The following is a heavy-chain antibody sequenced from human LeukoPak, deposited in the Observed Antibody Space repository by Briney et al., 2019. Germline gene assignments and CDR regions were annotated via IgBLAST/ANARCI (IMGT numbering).Heavy chain of an antibody. D-gene: IGHD5-12*01. CDR2: INHSGST. CDR1: GGSFSGYY. Sequence: PSETLSLTCAVYGGSFSGYYWSWIRQPPGKGLEWIGEINHSGSTNYNPSLKSRVTISVDTSKNQFSLSLTAVTDADTALYYCARARRGYVRLDYWGQGTLVTVSS. J-gene: IGHJ4*02. V-gene: IGHV4-34*01. CDR3: ARARRGYVRLDY.